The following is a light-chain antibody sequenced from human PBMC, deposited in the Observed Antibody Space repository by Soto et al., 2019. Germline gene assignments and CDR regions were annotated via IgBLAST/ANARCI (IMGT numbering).Light chain of an antibody. CDR2: GNT. Sequence: QSALTQPPSVSGAPGQRVTISCTGSSSNIGSTYDVQWYQQLPGTAPKLLIHGNTNRPSGVPDRFSGSKSGTSASLAITGLQADDEADYSCQTYDSSLSGYVFGTGSKVTVL. CDR1: SSNIGSTYD. J-gene: IGLJ1*01. CDR3: QTYDSSLSGYV. V-gene: IGLV1-40*01.